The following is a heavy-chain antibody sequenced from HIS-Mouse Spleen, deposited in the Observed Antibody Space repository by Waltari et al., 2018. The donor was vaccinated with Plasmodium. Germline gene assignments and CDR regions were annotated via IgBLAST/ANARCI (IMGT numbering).Heavy chain of an antibody. J-gene: IGHJ4*02. Sequence: QLQLQESGPGLVKPSETLSLTSTVSGRSISSSRSYWGWIRQPPGKGLVWIGSIYYSGSTYYNPSLKSRVTISVDTSKNQFSLKLSSVTAADTAVYYCARLSIAVAGNFDYWGQGTLVTVSS. D-gene: IGHD6-19*01. CDR1: GRSISSSRSY. CDR2: IYYSGST. V-gene: IGHV4-39*01. CDR3: ARLSIAVAGNFDY.